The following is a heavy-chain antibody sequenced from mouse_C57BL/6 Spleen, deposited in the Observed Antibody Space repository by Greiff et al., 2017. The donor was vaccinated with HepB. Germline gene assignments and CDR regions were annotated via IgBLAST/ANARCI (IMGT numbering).Heavy chain of an antibody. D-gene: IGHD1-1*01. J-gene: IGHJ2*01. Sequence: DVQLQESGPGLVKPSQSLSLTCSVTGYSITSGYYWNWIRQFPGNKLEWMGYISYDGSNNYNPSLKNRISITRDTSKNQFFLKLNSVTTEDTATYYCARDGDYYGSSYVDYWGQGTTLTVSS. CDR1: GYSITSGYY. CDR2: ISYDGSN. V-gene: IGHV3-6*01. CDR3: ARDGDYYGSSYVDY.